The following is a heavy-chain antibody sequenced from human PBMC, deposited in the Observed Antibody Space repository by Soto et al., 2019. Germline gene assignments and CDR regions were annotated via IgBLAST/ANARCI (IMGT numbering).Heavy chain of an antibody. Sequence: PLGSLRLSCAASGFTFSSYWMHWVRQAPGKGLVWGSRINSDGSSTSYADSVKGRVTISRDNAKNTLYLQMNSVRAEDTAVYYCASAPTPVAAATTPEEIWGKGTMVTVS. J-gene: IGHJ3*01. D-gene: IGHD2-15*01. CDR1: GFTFSSYW. CDR2: INSDGSST. CDR3: ASAPTPVAAATTPEEI. V-gene: IGHV3-74*01.